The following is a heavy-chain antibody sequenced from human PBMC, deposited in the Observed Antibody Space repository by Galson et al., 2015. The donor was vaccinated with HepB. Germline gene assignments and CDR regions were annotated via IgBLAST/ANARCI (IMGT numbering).Heavy chain of an antibody. Sequence: SLRLSCAASGFTFSSYAMHWVRQAPGKGLEWVAVISYDGSNKYYADSVKGRFTISRDNSKNTLYLQMNSLRAEDTAVYYCARDREVTTDAFDIWGQGTMVTVSS. J-gene: IGHJ3*02. CDR1: GFTFSSYA. V-gene: IGHV3-30-3*01. CDR3: ARDREVTTDAFDI. CDR2: ISYDGSNK. D-gene: IGHD4-11*01.